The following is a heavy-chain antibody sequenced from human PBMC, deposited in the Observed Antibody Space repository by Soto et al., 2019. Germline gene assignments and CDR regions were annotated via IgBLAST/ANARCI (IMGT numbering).Heavy chain of an antibody. D-gene: IGHD6-13*01. CDR1: GGSISSGGYS. CDR3: ARDAGRGGQQLFFPRLRGYWFDP. V-gene: IGHV4-34*01. J-gene: IGHJ5*02. CDR2: INHSGST. Sequence: TSETLSLTCAVSGGSISSGGYSWSWIRQPPGKGLEWIGEINHSGSTNYNPSLKSRVTISVDTSKNQFSLKLSSVTAADTAVYYCARDAGRGGQQLFFPRLRGYWFDPWGQGTLVTVSS.